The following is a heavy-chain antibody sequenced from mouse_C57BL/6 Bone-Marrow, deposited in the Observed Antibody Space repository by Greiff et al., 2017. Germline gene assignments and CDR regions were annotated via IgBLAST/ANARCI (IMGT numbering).Heavy chain of an antibody. V-gene: IGHV7-3*01. Sequence: EVKLMESGGGLVQPGGSLSLSCAASGFTFTDYYMSWVRQPPGKALEWLGFLRNKANGYTTEYSASVKGRFTISRDNSQSILYLQMNALRAEDSATYYCAIYKALDYGGQGTTLTVSS. J-gene: IGHJ2*01. CDR3: AIYKALDY. CDR1: GFTFTDYY. CDR2: LRNKANGYTT.